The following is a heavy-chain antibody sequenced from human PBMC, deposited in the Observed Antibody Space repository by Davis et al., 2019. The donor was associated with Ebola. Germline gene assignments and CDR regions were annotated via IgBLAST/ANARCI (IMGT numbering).Heavy chain of an antibody. Sequence: GESLKISCAASGFTVSSNYMSWVRQAPGKGLEWVSVIYSGGSTYYADSVKGRFTISRHNSKNTLYLQMNSLRAEDTAVYYCARVRSRSYDYWGQGTLVTVSS. J-gene: IGHJ4*02. V-gene: IGHV3-53*04. D-gene: IGHD1-26*01. CDR1: GFTVSSNY. CDR3: ARVRSRSYDY. CDR2: IYSGGST.